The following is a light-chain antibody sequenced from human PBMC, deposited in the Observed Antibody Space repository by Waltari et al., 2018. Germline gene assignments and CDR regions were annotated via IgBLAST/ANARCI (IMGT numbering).Light chain of an antibody. CDR1: HPNIGNNS. CDR3: DSWDDNVAGIR. J-gene: IGLJ2*01. CDR2: SNN. Sequence: SVLSQPPSASGTPGQRVALLCSGAHPNIGNNSVNGYPHVPGTAPKLLIFSNNERPSGLPDRFSGSKSGTSASLAISGLQSGDEADYYCDSWDDNVAGIRFGGGTRLTVL. V-gene: IGLV1-44*01.